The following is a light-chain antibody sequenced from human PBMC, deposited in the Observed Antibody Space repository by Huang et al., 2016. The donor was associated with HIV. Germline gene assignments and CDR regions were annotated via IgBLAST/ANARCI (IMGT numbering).Light chain of an antibody. J-gene: IGKJ2*02. Sequence: VMTQSPLSMPVTLGQPASISCRSSQSLAHSDGNTYLNWFQQRPGQSPRRLIDNGSNRNSGVTDRFSGRGSGTDFTLKISRVEAEDVGIYYCMQGTHWRWTFGQGTRLEIK. V-gene: IGKV2-30*02. CDR2: NGS. CDR1: QSLAHSDGNTY. CDR3: MQGTHWRWT.